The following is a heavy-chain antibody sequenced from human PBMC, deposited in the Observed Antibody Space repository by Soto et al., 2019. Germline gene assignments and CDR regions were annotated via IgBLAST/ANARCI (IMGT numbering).Heavy chain of an antibody. CDR3: ARTSGYYPPYFDY. CDR2: IYYSGST. Sequence: SETLSLTCTVSGGSISSSSYYWGWIRQPPGKGLEWIGSIYYSGSTYYNPSLKSRVTISVDTSKNQFSLKLSSVTAADTAVYYCARTSGYYPPYFDYWGQGTLVTVSS. V-gene: IGHV4-39*01. CDR1: GGSISSSSYY. J-gene: IGHJ4*02. D-gene: IGHD3-3*01.